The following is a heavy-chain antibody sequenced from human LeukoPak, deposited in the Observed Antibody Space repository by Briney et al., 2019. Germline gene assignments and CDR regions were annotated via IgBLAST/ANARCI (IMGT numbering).Heavy chain of an antibody. CDR3: AREDDYGANSYDY. CDR1: GYTFTGYY. Sequence: GASVKVSCKASGYTFTGYYTHWVRQAPGQGLEWMGWINPNSGGTNYAQKFQGRVTMTRDTSISTAYMELSRLGSDDTAVYYCAREDDYGANSYDYWGQGTLVTVSS. D-gene: IGHD4-23*01. V-gene: IGHV1-2*02. J-gene: IGHJ4*02. CDR2: INPNSGGT.